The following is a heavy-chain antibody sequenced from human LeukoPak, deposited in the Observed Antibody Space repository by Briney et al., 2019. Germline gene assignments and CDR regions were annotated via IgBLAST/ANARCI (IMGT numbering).Heavy chain of an antibody. D-gene: IGHD3-16*01. CDR3: ARPDYDPPYYYYMDV. J-gene: IGHJ6*03. Sequence: SETLSLTCTVSGGSISSGGYYWSWIRQPPGKGLEWIGYIYHSGSTYYNPSLKSRVTISVDTSKNQFSLKLSSVTAADTAVYYCARPDYDPPYYYYMDVWGKGTTVTVSS. CDR1: GGSISSGGYY. CDR2: IYHSGST. V-gene: IGHV4-30-2*01.